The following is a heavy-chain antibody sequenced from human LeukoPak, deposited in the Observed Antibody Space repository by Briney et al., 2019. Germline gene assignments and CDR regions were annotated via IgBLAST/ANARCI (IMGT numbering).Heavy chain of an antibody. CDR1: GGSFSGYY. V-gene: IGHV4-34*01. J-gene: IGHJ4*02. D-gene: IGHD2-2*01. Sequence: SETLSLTCAVYGGSFSGYYWSWIRQPPGKGLEWIGEINHSGSTNYNPSLKSRVTISVDTSKNQSSLKLSSVTAADTAVYYCARVCSSTSCYYPDYWGQGTLVTVSS. CDR3: ARVCSSTSCYYPDY. CDR2: INHSGST.